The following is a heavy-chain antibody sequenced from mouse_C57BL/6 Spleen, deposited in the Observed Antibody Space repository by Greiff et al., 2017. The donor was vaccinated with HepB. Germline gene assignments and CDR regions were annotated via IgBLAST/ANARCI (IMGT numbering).Heavy chain of an antibody. V-gene: IGHV5-6*01. J-gene: IGHJ2*01. CDR3: ARPPPNYYGSSYYFDY. CDR2: ISSGGSYT. CDR1: GFTFSSYG. D-gene: IGHD1-1*01. Sequence: EVQLVESGGDLVKPGGSLKLSCAASGFTFSSYGMSWVRQTPDKRLEWVATISSGGSYTYYPDSVKGRFTISRDNAKNTLYLQMSSLKSEDTAMYYCARPPPNYYGSSYYFDYWGQGTTLTVSS.